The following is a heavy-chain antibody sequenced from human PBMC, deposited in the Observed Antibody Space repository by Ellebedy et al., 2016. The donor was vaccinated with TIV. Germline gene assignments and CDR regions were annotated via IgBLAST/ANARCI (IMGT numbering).Heavy chain of an antibody. CDR1: GFTFSTYT. J-gene: IGHJ5*02. CDR3: VKAYTAMVWGNWFDP. CDR2: INSRGSPM. Sequence: GESLKISCSASGFTFSTYTMQWLRQAPGKGLEWVSYINSRGSPMYYADSVKGRFTISRDNSKNTLYLQMSSLRAEDTAVYYCVKAYTAMVWGNWFDPWGQGTLVTVSS. V-gene: IGHV3-64D*06. D-gene: IGHD5-18*01.